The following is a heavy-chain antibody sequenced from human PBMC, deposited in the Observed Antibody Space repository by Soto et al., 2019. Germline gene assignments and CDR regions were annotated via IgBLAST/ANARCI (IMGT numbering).Heavy chain of an antibody. CDR1: GYSFTSYW. V-gene: IGHV5-51*01. CDR3: ARHSRIVGASPDAFDI. CDR2: IYPGDSDT. D-gene: IGHD1-26*01. J-gene: IGHJ3*02. Sequence: GESLKISCKGSGYSFTSYWIGWVRQMPGKGLEWMGIIYPGDSDTRYSPSFQVQVTISADKSSSTAYLQWSSLKVSDTAMYYCARHSRIVGASPDAFDIWGQGTMVTVSS.